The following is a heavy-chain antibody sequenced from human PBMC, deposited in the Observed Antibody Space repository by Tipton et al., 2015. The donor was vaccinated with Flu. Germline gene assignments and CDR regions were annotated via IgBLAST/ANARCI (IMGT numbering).Heavy chain of an antibody. D-gene: IGHD3-3*01. CDR2: INHSGRT. J-gene: IGHJ5*02. V-gene: IGHV4-34*01. Sequence: TLSLTCTVSGGSISGSYWSWIRQPPGKGLEWIGEINHSGRTNYNPSLKSRVTISVDTSKNQFSLKLSSVTAADTAVYYCARGNSRFLEWLPKYNWFDPWGQGTLVTVSS. CDR3: ARGNSRFLEWLPKYNWFDP. CDR1: GGSISGSY.